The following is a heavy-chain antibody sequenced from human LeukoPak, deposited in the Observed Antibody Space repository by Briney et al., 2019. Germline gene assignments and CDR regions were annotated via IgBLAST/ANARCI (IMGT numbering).Heavy chain of an antibody. D-gene: IGHD2-8*01. V-gene: IGHV1-18*01. Sequence: ASVKVSCKASGYTLSEYGISWVRQAPGQGLEWVGWITTYNGSRKYAEKFQGRVTMTTDTSTSTYYMEMRSLRSDDTAIYYCARDCSNGVCFPRDYWGQGTQLTVST. CDR3: ARDCSNGVCFPRDY. J-gene: IGHJ4*02. CDR2: ITTYNGSR. CDR1: GYTLSEYG.